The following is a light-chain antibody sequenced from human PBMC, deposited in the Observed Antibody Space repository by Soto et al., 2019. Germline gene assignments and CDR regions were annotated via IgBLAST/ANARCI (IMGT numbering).Light chain of an antibody. CDR1: SSDVGGYNY. Sequence: QSALTQPPSASGSPGQSVTISCTGTSSDVGGYNYVSWYQQHPGKAPKLMIYEVSKRPSGVPDRFPGSKSGNTASLTVPGLQAEDEADYYCSSYAGSNNYPYVFGTGTKVTVL. CDR2: EVS. V-gene: IGLV2-8*01. J-gene: IGLJ1*01. CDR3: SSYAGSNNYPYV.